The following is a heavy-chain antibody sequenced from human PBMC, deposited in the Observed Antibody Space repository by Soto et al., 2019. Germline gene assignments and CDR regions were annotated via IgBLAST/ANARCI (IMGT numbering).Heavy chain of an antibody. CDR1: GGSISSYY. V-gene: IGHV4-59*01. D-gene: IGHD6-13*01. Sequence: PSETLSLTCTVSGGSISSYYWSWIRQPPGKELEWIGYIYYSGSTNYNPSLRSRVTISVDTSKNQFSLKLSSVTAADTAVYYCARGPTTAAADAFDYWGQGTLVTVSS. CDR2: IYYSGST. J-gene: IGHJ4*02. CDR3: ARGPTTAAADAFDY.